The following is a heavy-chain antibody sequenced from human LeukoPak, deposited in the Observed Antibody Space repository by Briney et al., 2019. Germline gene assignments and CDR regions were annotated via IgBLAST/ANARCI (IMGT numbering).Heavy chain of an antibody. Sequence: GGSLRLSCAASTFTFSNYWMTWVRQAPGKGLEWVSYISSSGNAIYYADSVKGRFTISRDNAKNSLYLQMNSLRAEDTAVYYCAINGFSSGWYEPYYFDNWGQGTLVTVSS. J-gene: IGHJ4*02. V-gene: IGHV3-48*04. D-gene: IGHD6-19*01. CDR1: TFTFSNYW. CDR2: ISSSGNAI. CDR3: AINGFSSGWYEPYYFDN.